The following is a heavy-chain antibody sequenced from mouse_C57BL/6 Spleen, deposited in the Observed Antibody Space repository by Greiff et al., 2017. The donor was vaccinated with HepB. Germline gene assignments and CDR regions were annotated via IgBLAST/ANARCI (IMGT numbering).Heavy chain of an antibody. CDR3: ARGTTVVPFSYWYFDV. J-gene: IGHJ1*03. CDR1: GYTFTSYW. CDR2: INPSNGGT. D-gene: IGHD1-1*01. Sequence: QVQLQQPGTELVKPGASVKLSCKASGYTFTSYWMHWVKQRPGQGLEWIGNINPSNGGTNYNEKFKSKATLTVDKSYSTAYMQLSSLTSEDSAVYYCARGTTVVPFSYWYFDVWGTGPTVTVSS. V-gene: IGHV1-53*01.